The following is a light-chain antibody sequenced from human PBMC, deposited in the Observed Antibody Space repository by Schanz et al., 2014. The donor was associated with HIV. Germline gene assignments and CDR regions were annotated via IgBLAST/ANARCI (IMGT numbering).Light chain of an antibody. CDR2: DAS. CDR3: QHYFSAPPGMFT. CDR1: QSVSSRY. J-gene: IGKJ2*01. Sequence: EIVLTQPPDTLSLSPGERATLSCRASQSVSSRYLAWFQQKPGQAPRLLIYDASTRATGIPARFSGSGSGTDFTLTISRPEPEDSAVYYCQHYFSAPPGMFTFGQGTKLEI. V-gene: IGKV3-20*01.